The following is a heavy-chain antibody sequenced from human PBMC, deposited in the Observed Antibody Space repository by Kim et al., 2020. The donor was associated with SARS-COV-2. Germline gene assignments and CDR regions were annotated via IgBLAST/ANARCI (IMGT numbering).Heavy chain of an antibody. Sequence: VKSRITINPDTSKNQFSLQLNSVTPEDTAVYYCARGPITMVRGPSSWFDPWGQGTLVTVSS. D-gene: IGHD3-10*01. J-gene: IGHJ5*02. V-gene: IGHV6-1*01. CDR3: ARGPITMVRGPSSWFDP.